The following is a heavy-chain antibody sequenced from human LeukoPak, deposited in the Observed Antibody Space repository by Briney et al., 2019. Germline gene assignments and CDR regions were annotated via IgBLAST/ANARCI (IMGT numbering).Heavy chain of an antibody. CDR1: GYTFTAYY. D-gene: IGHD4-17*01. V-gene: IGHV1-2*02. J-gene: IGHJ4*02. Sequence: GASVKVSCKSSGYTFTAYYLHWVRQAPEQGLEWMGWINPNSGGTTYAQNFQGRVTMTRDTSISTAYMELSRLRSDDTAVYYCARDPDYGTKRFDFWGQGAMVTVSS. CDR2: INPNSGGT. CDR3: ARDPDYGTKRFDF.